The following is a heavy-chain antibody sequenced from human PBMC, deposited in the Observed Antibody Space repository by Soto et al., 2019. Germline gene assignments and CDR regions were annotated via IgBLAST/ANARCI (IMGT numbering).Heavy chain of an antibody. CDR2: IRSKAYGGTT. CDR3: TRPLLWFVDSYFDY. Sequence: PRLPCTANAFTIGDYAMSCFGQAPRKGLEGVGFIRSKAYGGTTEYAASLKGRFTISRDDFKSIVYLQMNSLKTEDTAVYSCTRPLLWFVDSYFDYCGQRTLVTVSS. V-gene: IGHV3-49*03. CDR1: AFTIGDYA. D-gene: IGHD3-10*01. J-gene: IGHJ4*02.